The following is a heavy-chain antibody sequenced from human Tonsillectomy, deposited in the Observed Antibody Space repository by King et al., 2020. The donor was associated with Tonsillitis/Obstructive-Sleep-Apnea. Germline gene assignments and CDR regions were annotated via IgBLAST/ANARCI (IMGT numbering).Heavy chain of an antibody. J-gene: IGHJ5*02. Sequence: VQLQQWGAGLLKPSETLSLTCAVYGGSFSGYYWSWIRQPPGKGLEWIGEINHSGSTNYNPSLKSRVTISVDTSKNQFSLTLSSVTAADTAVYYCARRVVVGAAAVFDPWGQGTLVTVSS. CDR2: INHSGST. CDR3: ARRVVVGAAAVFDP. V-gene: IGHV4-34*01. D-gene: IGHD2-15*01. CDR1: GGSFSGYY.